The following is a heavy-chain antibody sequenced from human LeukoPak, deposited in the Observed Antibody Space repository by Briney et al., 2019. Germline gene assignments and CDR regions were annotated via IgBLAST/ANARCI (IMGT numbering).Heavy chain of an antibody. CDR3: ARHVSGWYNF. D-gene: IGHD6-19*01. CDR1: GGSISSSGYY. Sequence: PSETLSLTRTVSGGSISSSGYYWAWIRQPPGKGLEWIASIYYSGSTYYNPSLRSRVTISADTSKNQFSLKVSSLTAADTAVYYCARHVSGWYNFWGQGTLLTVSS. J-gene: IGHJ4*02. CDR2: IYYSGST. V-gene: IGHV4-39*01.